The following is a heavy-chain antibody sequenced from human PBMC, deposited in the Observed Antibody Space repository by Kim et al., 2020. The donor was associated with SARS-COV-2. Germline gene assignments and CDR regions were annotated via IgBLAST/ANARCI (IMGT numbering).Heavy chain of an antibody. CDR2: ISGSGGST. J-gene: IGHJ4*02. CDR3: AKDLEPSYDILTGYFDY. CDR1: GFTFSSYA. D-gene: IGHD3-9*01. Sequence: GGSLRLSCAASGFTFSSYAMSWVRQAPGKGLEWVSAISGSGGSTYYADSVKGRFTISRDNSKNTLYLQMNSLRAEDTAVYYCAKDLEPSYDILTGYFDYWGQGTLVTVSS. V-gene: IGHV3-23*01.